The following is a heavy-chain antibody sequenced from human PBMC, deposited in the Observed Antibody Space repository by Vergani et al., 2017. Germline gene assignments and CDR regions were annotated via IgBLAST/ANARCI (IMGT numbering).Heavy chain of an antibody. CDR1: GFSFPGYA. CDR2: IGTAGDT. J-gene: IGHJ3*02. D-gene: IGHD6-19*01. CDR3: AKVGRSEVAGTFGAFDI. V-gene: IGHV3-23*01. Sequence: EVQLLESGGGLVQPGGSLRLSCEASGFSFPGYAMSWVRQAPGKGLEWVSAIGTAGDTYYPGSVKGRFTISRDNSKNTLFLHMNSLRPEDTAVYYCAKVGRSEVAGTFGAFDIWGQGTMVTVSS.